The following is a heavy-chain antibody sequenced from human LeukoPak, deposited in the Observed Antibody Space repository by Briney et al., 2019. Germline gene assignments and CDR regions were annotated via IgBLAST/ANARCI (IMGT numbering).Heavy chain of an antibody. J-gene: IGHJ4*02. V-gene: IGHV3-48*01. CDR1: KFIFSAYS. CDR3: ARAWLPDY. Sequence: GGSLRLSCAASKFIFSAYSMHWVRQAPGKGLEWISYISSGANTTYYADSVKGRFTISRDNSKNTLYLQMNSLRAEDTAVYCCARAWLPDYWGQGTLVTVSS. D-gene: IGHD5-12*01. CDR2: ISSGANTT.